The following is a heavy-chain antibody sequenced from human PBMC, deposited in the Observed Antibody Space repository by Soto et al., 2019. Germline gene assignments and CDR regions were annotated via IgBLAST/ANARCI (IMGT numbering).Heavy chain of an antibody. CDR2: TTGSGANT. D-gene: IGHD4-17*01. CDR3: AKDGDFGEDGPAEYFEH. CDR1: GFTFKNYA. J-gene: IGHJ1*01. V-gene: IGHV3-23*01. Sequence: EVNLLESGGGVVQPGEARRISCVGSGFTFKNYAMTWVRQAPGKGLEWVSGTTGSGANTHYADSVRGRFTISRDNSKKTLYREMKSMRVEDTAVYYCAKDGDFGEDGPAEYFEHWGQGTLVTVSS.